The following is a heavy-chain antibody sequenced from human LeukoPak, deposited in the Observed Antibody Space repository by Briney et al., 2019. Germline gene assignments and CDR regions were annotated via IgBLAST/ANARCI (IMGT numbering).Heavy chain of an antibody. Sequence: GGSLRLSCAASGFTFSSYGMHWVRQAPGKGLEWVAVISYDGSNKYYADSAKGRFTISRDNSKNTLYLQMNSLRAEDTAVYYCAKEWEHWGQGTLVTVSS. V-gene: IGHV3-30*18. J-gene: IGHJ1*01. CDR3: AKEWEH. CDR2: ISYDGSNK. D-gene: IGHD1-26*01. CDR1: GFTFSSYG.